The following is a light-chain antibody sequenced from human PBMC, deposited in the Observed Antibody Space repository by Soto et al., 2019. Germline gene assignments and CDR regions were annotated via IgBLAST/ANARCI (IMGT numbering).Light chain of an antibody. CDR3: QQSNNWPWT. J-gene: IGKJ1*01. V-gene: IGKV3-15*01. CDR1: QSVSSS. Sequence: EIVMTQSPATLSVSPGERATLSCRASQSVSSSLAWYQQKPGQAPRLLIYGASIRATGIPARFSGSGSGTEFTLTISSLQSEDFAVYYCQQSNNWPWTFGQGTKVDIK. CDR2: GAS.